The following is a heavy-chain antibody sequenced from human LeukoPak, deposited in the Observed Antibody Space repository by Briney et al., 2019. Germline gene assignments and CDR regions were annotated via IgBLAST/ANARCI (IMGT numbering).Heavy chain of an antibody. CDR1: GGSISSSNW. D-gene: IGHD2-2*01. CDR2: IYHSGST. CDR3: ARVYQLLYFDY. Sequence: KPSETLSLTCAVSGGSISSSNWWSWVRQPPGKGLEWIGEIYHSGSTNYNPSLKSRATISVDKSKNQFSLKLSSVTAADTAVYYCARVYQLLYFDYWGQGTLVTVSS. V-gene: IGHV4-4*02. J-gene: IGHJ4*02.